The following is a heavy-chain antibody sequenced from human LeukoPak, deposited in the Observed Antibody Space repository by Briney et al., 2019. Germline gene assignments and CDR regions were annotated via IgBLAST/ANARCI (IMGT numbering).Heavy chain of an antibody. V-gene: IGHV1-69*13. CDR2: IIPIFGTA. CDR1: GGTFSSYA. CDR3: TRVSWYYDILTGYQDY. Sequence: SVKVSCKASGGTFSSYAISWVRQAPGQGLEWMGGIIPIFGTANYAQKFQGRVTITADESTSTAYMELSSLRSEDTAVYYCTRVSWYYDILTGYQDYWGQGTLVTVSS. D-gene: IGHD3-9*01. J-gene: IGHJ4*02.